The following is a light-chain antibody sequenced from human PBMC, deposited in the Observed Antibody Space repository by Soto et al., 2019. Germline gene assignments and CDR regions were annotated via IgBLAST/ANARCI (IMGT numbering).Light chain of an antibody. V-gene: IGKV1-5*03. CDR2: KAS. CDR3: QRQESYPWT. J-gene: IGKJ1*01. CDR1: QCIGGS. Sequence: DIQMTQSPSTLSASVGDRVTITCRASQCIGGSLAWYQQKPGKAPNFLIYKASSLQSGVPSRFSGSVSGKEFTLTISSLQPDDFAIYYCQRQESYPWTFGQGTKVEIK.